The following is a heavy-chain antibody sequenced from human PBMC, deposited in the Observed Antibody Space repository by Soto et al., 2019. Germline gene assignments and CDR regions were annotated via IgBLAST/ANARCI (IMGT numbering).Heavy chain of an antibody. CDR3: AREKHSSSSRNWFDH. J-gene: IGHJ5*02. CDR1: GYTFTGYY. D-gene: IGHD6-6*01. Sequence: ASVKVSCKASGYTFTGYYMHWVRQAPGQGLEWMGWINPNSGGTNYAQKFQGWVTMTRDTSISTAYMELSRLRSDDTAVYYCAREKHSSSSRNWFDHWGQGTLVTVSS. CDR2: INPNSGGT. V-gene: IGHV1-2*04.